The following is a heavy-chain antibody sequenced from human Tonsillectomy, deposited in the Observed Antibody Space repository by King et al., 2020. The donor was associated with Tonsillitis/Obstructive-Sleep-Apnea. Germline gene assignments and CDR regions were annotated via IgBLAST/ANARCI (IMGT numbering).Heavy chain of an antibody. D-gene: IGHD3-3*01. CDR2: IYPGDSHT. J-gene: IGHJ6*03. CDR3: ARLQTAGDFWSGSYYYYYMDV. Sequence: VQLVESGAEVKKPGESLKISCKGSGYSFSSYWIGWVRQMTGKGLEWMGIIYPGDSHTRYSPSFQGQVTISADKSISTAYLQWSSLKASDTAMYYCARLQTAGDFWSGSYYYYYMDVWGKGTTVTVSS. CDR1: GYSFSSYW. V-gene: IGHV5-51*01.